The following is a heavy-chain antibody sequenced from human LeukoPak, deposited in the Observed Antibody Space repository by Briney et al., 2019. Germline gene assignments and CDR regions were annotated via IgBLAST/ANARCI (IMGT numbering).Heavy chain of an antibody. V-gene: IGHV4-4*09. CDR1: GASISSYY. Sequence: PSETLSLTCTVSGASISSYYWSWIRQPPGQGLEWIGYIYHTGTTNYNPSLRSRVTISLDTSKNQFSLRLTSVTAADAAIYYCAAGHPVYFNFWGQGTLVTVSS. J-gene: IGHJ4*02. CDR3: AAGHPVYFNF. CDR2: IYHTGTT.